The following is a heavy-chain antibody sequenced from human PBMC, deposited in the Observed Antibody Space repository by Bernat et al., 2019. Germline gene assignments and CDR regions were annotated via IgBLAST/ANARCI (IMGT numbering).Heavy chain of an antibody. CDR1: GFTFSTYA. V-gene: IGHV3-23*01. J-gene: IGHJ4*02. CDR3: ARGPPQYCSGDGCYLGLDY. D-gene: IGHD2-15*01. Sequence: EVQLLESGGGLVQPGGSLRLSCAASGFTFSTYAMSWVRQAPGKGLEWVSAISGSGGSTYYADSVKGRFTISRDNSKSTLFLQMNSLRAEDTAVYYCARGPPQYCSGDGCYLGLDYWGQGTLVTVSS. CDR2: ISGSGGST.